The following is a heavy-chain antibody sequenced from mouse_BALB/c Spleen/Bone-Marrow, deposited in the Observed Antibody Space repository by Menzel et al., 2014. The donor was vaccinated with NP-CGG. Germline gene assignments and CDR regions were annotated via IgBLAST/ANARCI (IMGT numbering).Heavy chain of an antibody. V-gene: IGHV14-1*02. Sequence: VQLQQSGAGLVRPGALVKLSCKASGFNIKDYYMHWVKQRPEQGLEWIGWIDPENGNTIYDPKFQGKASITADTSSNAAYLQLSSLTSEDTAVYYCARGREAMDYWGQGTSVTVSS. CDR1: GFNIKDYY. J-gene: IGHJ4*01. CDR2: IDPENGNT. CDR3: ARGREAMDY.